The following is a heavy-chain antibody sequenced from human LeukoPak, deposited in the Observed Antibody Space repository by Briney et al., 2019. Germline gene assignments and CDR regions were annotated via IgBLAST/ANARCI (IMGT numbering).Heavy chain of an antibody. CDR3: ARDVLGTYYYDSSGSPRAY. D-gene: IGHD3-22*01. V-gene: IGHV3-53*01. CDR2: IYGGGST. CDR1: GFTVSSNY. J-gene: IGHJ4*02. Sequence: QPGGSLRLSCAASGFTVSSNYMSWVRQAPGKGLEWVSVIYGGGSTYYADSVKGRFTISRDNSKNTLYLQMNSLRAEDTAVYYCARDVLGTYYYDSSGSPRAYWGQGTLVTVSS.